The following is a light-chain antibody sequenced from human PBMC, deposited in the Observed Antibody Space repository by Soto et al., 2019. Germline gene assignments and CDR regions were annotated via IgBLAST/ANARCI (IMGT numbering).Light chain of an antibody. CDR1: QTVSSN. Sequence: EIVMTQSPATLSGSPGESATLSCRASQTVSSNLAWYQQKPGQAPRLLIYGASTRATGMPARFSGSGSGTEFTLTISSLQSEDFAVYYCQQYNNWPPWTFGQGTKVEVK. V-gene: IGKV3-15*01. CDR3: QQYNNWPPWT. J-gene: IGKJ1*01. CDR2: GAS.